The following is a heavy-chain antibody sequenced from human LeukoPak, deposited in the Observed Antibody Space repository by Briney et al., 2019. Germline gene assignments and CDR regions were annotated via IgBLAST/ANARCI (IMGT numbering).Heavy chain of an antibody. D-gene: IGHD1-1*01. V-gene: IGHV3-11*04. Sequence: GGSLRLSCAASGFTFSEYYMRWIRQAPGKGLEWVSYISSSGSTIYYSDSVKGRFTMSRDNDKNSLYLQMNSLRAEDTAVYYCARNEMNKRERDGNFDYWGQGTLVTVCS. J-gene: IGHJ4*02. CDR3: ARNEMNKRERDGNFDY. CDR2: ISSSGSTI. CDR1: GFTFSEYY.